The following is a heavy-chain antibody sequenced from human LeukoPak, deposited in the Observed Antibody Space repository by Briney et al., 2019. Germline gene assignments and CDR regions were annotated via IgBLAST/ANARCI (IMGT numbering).Heavy chain of an antibody. CDR3: GRHDGVHLERPLDY. CDR2: VYYSGNT. V-gene: IGHV4-39*01. CDR1: GGSITSSSHY. J-gene: IGHJ4*02. Sequence: PSETLSLTCTVSGGSITSSSHYWGWIRQPPGKGLEWIGTVYYSGNTYYNASLRSRVSISVDTSKNQFSLKLNSVTAADTAVYYCGRHDGVHLERPLDYWGQGTLVTVSS. D-gene: IGHD1-1*01.